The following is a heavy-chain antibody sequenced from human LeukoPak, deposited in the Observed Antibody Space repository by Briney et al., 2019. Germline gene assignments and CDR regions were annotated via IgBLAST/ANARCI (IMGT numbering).Heavy chain of an antibody. V-gene: IGHV1-2*02. CDR2: INPNSGGT. CDR3: ARANALYCSSTSCLFDY. D-gene: IGHD2-2*01. J-gene: IGHJ4*02. CDR1: GYTFTGYY. Sequence: ASVKVSCKASGYTFTGYYMHWVRPAPGQGLEWMAWINPNSGGTYYAQNFHDRITMTRDTSISTAYMELSRLRSDDTAIYYCARANALYCSSTSCLFDYWGQGTLVTDSS.